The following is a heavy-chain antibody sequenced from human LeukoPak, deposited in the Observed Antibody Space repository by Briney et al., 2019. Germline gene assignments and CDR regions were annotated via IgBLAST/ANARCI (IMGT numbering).Heavy chain of an antibody. CDR1: GDSXSNXSAA. CDR2: TYYRSKWYN. CDR3: ARAGSFGLAFDY. V-gene: IGHV6-1*01. J-gene: IGHJ4*02. D-gene: IGHD3-10*01. Sequence: SQTLSLTCAISGDSXSNXSAAWXXXXXSXXXGLEWLGRTYYRSKWYNXYAGSVKSRIIINPDTSKNQFSLQLNSVTPEDTAVYYCARAGSFGLAFDYWGQGTLVTVSS.